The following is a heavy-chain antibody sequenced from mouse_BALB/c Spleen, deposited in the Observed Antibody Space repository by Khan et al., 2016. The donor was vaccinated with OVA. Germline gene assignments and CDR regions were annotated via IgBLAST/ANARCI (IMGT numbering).Heavy chain of an antibody. Sequence: EVELVESGGDLVKPGGSLKLSCAASGFTFSSYSMSWVRQTPDKRLEWVASISSGGDYTYYPDSVKGRFTISRDNAKNTLYLQMSDLKSEDTAMSYCAGHLTGSFAYWGQGTLVTVSA. CDR1: GFTFSSYS. D-gene: IGHD4-1*01. CDR2: ISSGGDYT. V-gene: IGHV5-6*01. CDR3: AGHLTGSFAY. J-gene: IGHJ3*01.